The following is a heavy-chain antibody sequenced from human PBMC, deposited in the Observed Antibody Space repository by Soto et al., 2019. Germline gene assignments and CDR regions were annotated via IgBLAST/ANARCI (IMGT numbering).Heavy chain of an antibody. CDR2: INHSGRT. CDR3: ARGNGSGFTADY. J-gene: IGHJ4*02. D-gene: IGHD3-10*01. CDR1: GGSVSGYY. Sequence: QVQLQQWGAGLLKPSETLSLTCAVYGGSVSGYYWSWIRQPPGKGLEWIGEINHSGRTNYNPSLKSRVTISVDTYKNQFSRKLSSVTAADTAVYYGARGNGSGFTADYWGQGTLVTVSS. V-gene: IGHV4-34*01.